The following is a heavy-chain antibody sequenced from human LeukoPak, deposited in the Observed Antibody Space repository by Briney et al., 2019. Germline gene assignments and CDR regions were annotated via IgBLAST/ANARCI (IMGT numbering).Heavy chain of an antibody. Sequence: LSLTCAVYGGSFNGYYWSWIRQPPGKGLEWVAVISYDGSNKYYADSVKGRFTISRDNSKNTLYLQMNSLRAEDTAVYYCARGQYCSGGSCFYYYFDYWGQGTLVTVSS. CDR2: ISYDGSNK. V-gene: IGHV3-30*03. D-gene: IGHD2-15*01. J-gene: IGHJ4*02. CDR1: GGSFNGYY. CDR3: ARGQYCSGGSCFYYYFDY.